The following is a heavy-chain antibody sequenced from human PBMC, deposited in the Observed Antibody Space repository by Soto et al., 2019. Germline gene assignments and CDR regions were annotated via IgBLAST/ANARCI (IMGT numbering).Heavy chain of an antibody. D-gene: IGHD3-3*01. J-gene: IGHJ4*02. CDR2: IYYSGST. CDR1: GGSISSGGYY. CDR3: ARGAVSERWSGYYFDY. Sequence: QVQLQVSGPGLVKPSQTLSLTCTVSGGSISSGGYYWSWIRQHPGKGLEWIGYIYYSGSTYYNPSLQSRVTISVDTSKNQFSLKLSSVTAADTAVYYCARGAVSERWSGYYFDYWGQGTLVTVSS. V-gene: IGHV4-31*03.